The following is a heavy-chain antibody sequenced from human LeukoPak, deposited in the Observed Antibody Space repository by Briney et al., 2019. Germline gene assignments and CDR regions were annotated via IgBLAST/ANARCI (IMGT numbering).Heavy chain of an antibody. Sequence: PGGSLRLSCVASGFTFSTYAMHWVRQAPGKGLEWVAAISFDGTNKYYADSVKGRFTISRDHSKNTLYLQIDSLRPEDATVYYCARDRGCSGNCYAFFDYWGQGTLVTVSS. CDR3: ARDRGCSGNCYAFFDY. CDR1: GFTFSTYA. V-gene: IGHV3-30-3*01. CDR2: ISFDGTNK. J-gene: IGHJ4*02. D-gene: IGHD2-21*01.